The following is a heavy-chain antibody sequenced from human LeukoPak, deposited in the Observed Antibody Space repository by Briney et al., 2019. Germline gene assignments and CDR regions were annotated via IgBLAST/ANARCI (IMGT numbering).Heavy chain of an antibody. D-gene: IGHD1-26*01. V-gene: IGHV4-59*08. Sequence: SETLSLTCTVSGGSISSYYWSWIRQPPGKGLEWIGYIYYSGSTNYNPSLKSRVTISVDTSKNQFSLELSSVTAADTAVYYCASNSGSYYPCYYYYYMDVWGKGTTVTVSS. CDR2: IYYSGST. CDR1: GGSISSYY. J-gene: IGHJ6*03. CDR3: ASNSGSYYPCYYYYYMDV.